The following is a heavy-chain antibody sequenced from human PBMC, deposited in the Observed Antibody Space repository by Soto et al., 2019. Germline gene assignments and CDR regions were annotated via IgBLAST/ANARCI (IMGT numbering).Heavy chain of an antibody. CDR1: GGTFSSYA. CDR2: IIPIFGTA. V-gene: IGHV1-69*01. CDR3: ARGQQVVSGYASHAFDI. J-gene: IGHJ3*02. D-gene: IGHD5-12*01. Sequence: QVQLVQSGAEVKKPGSSVKVSCKASGGTFSSYAISWVRQAPGQGLDWMGGIIPIFGTANYAQKFQGRVTITADESTSTAYMELSSLRSEDTAVYYCARGQQVVSGYASHAFDIWGQGTMVTVSS.